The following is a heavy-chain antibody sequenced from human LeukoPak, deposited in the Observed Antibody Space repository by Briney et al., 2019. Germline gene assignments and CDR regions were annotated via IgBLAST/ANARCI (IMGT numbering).Heavy chain of an antibody. D-gene: IGHD3-22*01. CDR2: ISSSGSTI. Sequence: PGGSLRLSCAASGFTFSSYEMNWVRQAPGKGLEWVSYISSSGSTIYYADSVKGRFTISRDNAKNSLYLQMNSLRAEDTAVYYCARDRSLTMIVVAALREAFDIWGQGTMVTVSS. CDR1: GFTFSSYE. V-gene: IGHV3-48*03. J-gene: IGHJ3*02. CDR3: ARDRSLTMIVVAALREAFDI.